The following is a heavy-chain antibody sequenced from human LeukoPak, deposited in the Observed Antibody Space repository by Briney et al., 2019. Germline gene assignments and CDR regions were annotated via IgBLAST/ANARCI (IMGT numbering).Heavy chain of an antibody. V-gene: IGHV1-69*02. CDR2: IIPILGIA. Sequence: ASVKVSCKASGGTFSSYTISWVRQAPGQGLEWMGRIIPILGIANYAQKFQGRVTITAATSTSTAYMELSSLRSEDTAVYYCAVTLEWYPKFDYWGQGTLVTVSS. CDR3: AVTLEWYPKFDY. D-gene: IGHD3-3*01. CDR1: GGTFSSYT. J-gene: IGHJ4*02.